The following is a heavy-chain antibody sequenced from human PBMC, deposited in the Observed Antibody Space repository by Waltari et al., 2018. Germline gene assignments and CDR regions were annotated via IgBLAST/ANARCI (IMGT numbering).Heavy chain of an antibody. J-gene: IGHJ4*02. CDR3: ARDLWPRILVGPSH. CDR2: IKQDGSEK. Sequence: EVQLVESGGGLVQPGGSLRLSCAASGFTFSSYWMSWVRQAPGKGLEWVANIKQDGSEKYYVDSVKGRFTISRDNAKNSLYLQMNSLRAEDTAVYYCARDLWPRILVGPSHWGQGTLVTVSS. V-gene: IGHV3-7*01. CDR1: GFTFSSYW. D-gene: IGHD1-26*01.